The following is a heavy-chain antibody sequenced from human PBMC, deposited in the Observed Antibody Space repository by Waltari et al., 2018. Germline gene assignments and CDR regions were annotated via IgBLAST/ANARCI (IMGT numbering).Heavy chain of an antibody. D-gene: IGHD2-15*01. CDR2: INHSART. CDR3: ARALQRPCSGGSCVYVRRPNWFDP. CDR1: GGSFSGYY. V-gene: IGHV4-34*01. Sequence: QVQLQQWGAGLLKPSETLSLTCAVYGGSFSGYYWSWIRQPPGKGLEWIGEINHSARTNYNPSLKSRVTISVDTSKNQFSLKLSSVTAADTAVYYCARALQRPCSGGSCVYVRRPNWFDPWGQGTLVTVSS. J-gene: IGHJ5*02.